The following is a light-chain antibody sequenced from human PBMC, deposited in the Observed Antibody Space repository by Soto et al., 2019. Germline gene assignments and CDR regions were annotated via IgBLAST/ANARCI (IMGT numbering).Light chain of an antibody. Sequence: EIVLTQSPATLSVSLGDSATLSCRASQSVSLSLAWFQMRPGQPPRLLIYGASTRATDIPARFSGSGSGTDFTLTINNLQPEDFATYYCQQANSFPRTFGPGTKVDIK. CDR1: QSVSLS. CDR2: GAS. CDR3: QQANSFPRT. J-gene: IGKJ3*01. V-gene: IGKV3-15*01.